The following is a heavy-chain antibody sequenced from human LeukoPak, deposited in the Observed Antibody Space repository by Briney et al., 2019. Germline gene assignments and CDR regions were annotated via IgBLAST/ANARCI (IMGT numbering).Heavy chain of an antibody. Sequence: GGSLRLSCAASGFTFSSHSMNWVRQAPGKGLEWVSYISSSSSTIYYADPVKGRFTISRDNAKNSLYLQMNSLRAEDTAVYYCARDSDYWGQGTLVTVSS. V-gene: IGHV3-48*01. CDR2: ISSSSSTI. CDR1: GFTFSSHS. J-gene: IGHJ4*02. CDR3: ARDSDY.